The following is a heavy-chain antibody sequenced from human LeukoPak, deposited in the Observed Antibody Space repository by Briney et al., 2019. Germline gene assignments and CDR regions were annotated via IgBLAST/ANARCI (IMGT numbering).Heavy chain of an antibody. D-gene: IGHD3-10*01. J-gene: IGHJ3*02. V-gene: IGHV1-58*01. Sequence: SVKVSCKASGFTFTSSAVQWVRQARGQRLEWIGWIVVGSGDTNSAQKFQERVTITRDMSTRAAYMELSSLRSEDTAVYYCGADSMPRGVFSYAFDIWGQGTMVSVSS. CDR1: GFTFTSSA. CDR2: IVVGSGDT. CDR3: GADSMPRGVFSYAFDI.